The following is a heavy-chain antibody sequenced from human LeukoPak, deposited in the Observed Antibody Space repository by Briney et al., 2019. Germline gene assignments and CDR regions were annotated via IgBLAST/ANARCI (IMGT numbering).Heavy chain of an antibody. D-gene: IGHD3-9*01. V-gene: IGHV1-18*01. Sequence: ASVKVSCKASGYTFTSYGISWVRQAPGQGLEWMGWISAYNGNTNYAHKLQGRVTMTTDTSTSTAYMELRSLRSDDTAVYYCARAPNFDWLLSPFDYWGQGTLVTVSS. CDR1: GYTFTSYG. J-gene: IGHJ4*02. CDR2: ISAYNGNT. CDR3: ARAPNFDWLLSPFDY.